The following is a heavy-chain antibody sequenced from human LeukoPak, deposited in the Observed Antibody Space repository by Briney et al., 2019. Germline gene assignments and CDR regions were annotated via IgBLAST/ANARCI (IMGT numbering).Heavy chain of an antibody. CDR2: ISGSGSST. CDR1: GFTFSNYA. V-gene: IGHV3-23*01. Sequence: PGGSLRLSCAASGFTFSNYAMNWVRQAPGKGLEWVSSISGSGSSTYYADSVKGRFTISRDNSKNTLFLQMNSLRAEDTAVYHCAKDALSSWYGYSDYWGQGTLVTVSS. D-gene: IGHD6-19*01. CDR3: AKDALSSWYGYSDY. J-gene: IGHJ4*02.